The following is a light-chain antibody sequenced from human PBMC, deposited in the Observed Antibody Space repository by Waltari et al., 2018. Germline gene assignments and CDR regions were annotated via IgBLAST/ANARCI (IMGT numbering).Light chain of an antibody. Sequence: DIQMTQSPASLAASLGDRVTITFRPSQSVGTSLNWYQQKSGEPPKLLISAASGFQSGVPSRFSGSGSGTDFTLTITSLQPEDVATYYCQQSVSPPFTFGPGTKV. J-gene: IGKJ3*01. CDR3: QQSVSPPFT. CDR1: QSVGTS. CDR2: AAS. V-gene: IGKV1-39*01.